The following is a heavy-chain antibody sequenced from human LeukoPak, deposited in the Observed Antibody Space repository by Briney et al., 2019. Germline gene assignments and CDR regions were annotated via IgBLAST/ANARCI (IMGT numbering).Heavy chain of an antibody. Sequence: PSETLSLTCAVYGGSFSDYYWSWIRQPPGKGLEWIGEINHRGSPNYNPPLKSRVTISVDTSKNQFSLKLSSVTAADTAVYYYARGGGSSYVGYWGQGTLVTVSS. CDR2: INHRGSP. V-gene: IGHV4-34*01. D-gene: IGHD6-6*01. J-gene: IGHJ4*02. CDR1: GGSFSDYY. CDR3: ARGGGSSYVGY.